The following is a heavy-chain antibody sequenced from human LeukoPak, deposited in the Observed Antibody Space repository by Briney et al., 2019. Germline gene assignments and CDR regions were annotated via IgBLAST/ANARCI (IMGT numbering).Heavy chain of an antibody. Sequence: SETLSLTCAVYGGSFSGYYWSWIRQPPGKGLEWIGEINHSGSTNYNPSLKSRVTISVDTSKNQFSLKLSSVTAADTAVYYCARTFQFTYYYDSTPADVWGQGTTVTVYS. CDR2: INHSGST. V-gene: IGHV4-34*01. CDR1: GGSFSGYY. J-gene: IGHJ6*02. D-gene: IGHD3-22*01. CDR3: ARTFQFTYYYDSTPADV.